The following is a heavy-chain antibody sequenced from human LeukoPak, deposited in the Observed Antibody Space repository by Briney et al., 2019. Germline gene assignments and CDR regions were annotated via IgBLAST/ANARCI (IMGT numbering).Heavy chain of an antibody. D-gene: IGHD3-22*01. CDR1: GGSISSSNW. CDR2: IYHSGST. CDR3: ARGHSPYYYDSSGYYFDY. Sequence: SGTLSLTCAVSGGSISSSNWWSWVRQPPGKGLEWIGEIYHSGSTNYNPSLKSRVTISVDKSKNQFSLKLNSVTPEDTAVYYCARGHSPYYYDSSGYYFDYWGQGTLVTVSS. V-gene: IGHV4-4*02. J-gene: IGHJ4*02.